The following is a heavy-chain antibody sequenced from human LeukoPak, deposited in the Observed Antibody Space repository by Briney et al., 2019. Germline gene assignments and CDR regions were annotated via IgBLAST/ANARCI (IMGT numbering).Heavy chain of an antibody. CDR1: GFTFSTFA. CDR2: IFPCGGEI. V-gene: IGHV3-23*01. Sequence: GGSLRLSCAASGFTFSTFAMIWVREPPGKGREWVSSIFPCGGEIHYADSVRGRFTISRDNSKNTLYLQMNSLRAEDTAVYYCASRNQRELPTSYYYYYYMDVWGKGTTVTISS. D-gene: IGHD3-10*01. J-gene: IGHJ6*03. CDR3: ASRNQRELPTSYYYYYYMDV.